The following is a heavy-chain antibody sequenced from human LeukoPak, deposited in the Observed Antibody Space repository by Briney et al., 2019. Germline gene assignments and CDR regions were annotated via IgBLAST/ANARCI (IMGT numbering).Heavy chain of an antibody. J-gene: IGHJ4*02. Sequence: GSLRLSCAASGFTVSRNYMSWIRQPPGKGLEWIGYIYYSGSTNYNPSLKSRVTISVDTSKNQFSLKLSSVTAADTAVYYCARGEGYYGSGSMGLYDYWGQGTLVTVSS. CDR1: GFTVSRNY. V-gene: IGHV4-59*02. CDR2: IYYSGST. D-gene: IGHD3-10*01. CDR3: ARGEGYYGSGSMGLYDY.